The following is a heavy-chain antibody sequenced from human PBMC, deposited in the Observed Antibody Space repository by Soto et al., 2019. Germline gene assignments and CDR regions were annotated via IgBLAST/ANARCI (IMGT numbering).Heavy chain of an antibody. D-gene: IGHD6-13*01. CDR3: ARGGIAAAAPPDY. J-gene: IGHJ4*02. CDR1: GGSISSGGYY. CDR2: IYYSGST. Sequence: QVQLQESGPGLVKPSQTLSLTCTVSGGSISSGGYYWSWIRQHPGKGLEWIGYIYYSGSTYYNPSLKSRVTISVDTSKNQFPRKLSSVTAADTAVYYCARGGIAAAAPPDYWGQGTLVTVSS. V-gene: IGHV4-31*03.